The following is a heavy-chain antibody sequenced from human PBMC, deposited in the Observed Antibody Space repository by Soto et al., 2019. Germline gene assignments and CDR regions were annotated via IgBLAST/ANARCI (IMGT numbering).Heavy chain of an antibody. Sequence: SETLSLTCAVYGGPFSGYYWSWIRQPPGKGLEWIGEINHSGSTNYNPSLKSRVTMSVDTSKNQFSLKLSSVTAADTAVYYCARGFSSVSMDAWGQGTTVTVSS. CDR1: GGPFSGYY. V-gene: IGHV4-34*01. CDR2: INHSGST. J-gene: IGHJ6*02. D-gene: IGHD6-19*01. CDR3: ARGFSSVSMDA.